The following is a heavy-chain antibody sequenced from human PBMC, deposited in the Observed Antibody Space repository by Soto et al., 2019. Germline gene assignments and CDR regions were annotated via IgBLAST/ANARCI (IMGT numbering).Heavy chain of an antibody. CDR3: ARLDDYGYTIDS. CDR2: FYPGDSDT. J-gene: IGHJ4*02. D-gene: IGHD5-12*01. Sequence: GESLKISCKGFGYSFTIHWIAWVRQMPGKGLEWMGIFYPGDSDTRYSPSFQGQVTMSGDKSISTAYVQWHSLKASDTAMYYCARLDDYGYTIDSWGQGSLVTVSS. CDR1: GYSFTIHW. V-gene: IGHV5-51*01.